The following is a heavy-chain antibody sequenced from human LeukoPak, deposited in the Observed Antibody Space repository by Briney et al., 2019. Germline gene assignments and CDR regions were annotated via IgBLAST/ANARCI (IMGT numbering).Heavy chain of an antibody. CDR1: GGSISSYY. CDR3: ARHRRKAARNYTPFDY. D-gene: IGHD2-2*02. Sequence: SETLSLTCTVSGGSISSYYWSWIRQPAGKGLEWIGRIYTSGSTNYNPSLKSRVTMSVDTSKNQFSLKLSSVTAADTAVYYCARHRRKAARNYTPFDYWGQGTLVTLSS. CDR2: IYTSGST. V-gene: IGHV4-4*07. J-gene: IGHJ4*02.